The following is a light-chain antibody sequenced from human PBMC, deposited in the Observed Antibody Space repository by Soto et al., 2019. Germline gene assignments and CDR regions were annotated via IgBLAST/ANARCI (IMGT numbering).Light chain of an antibody. CDR3: GSYRSTTTLV. Sequence: QSALTQPASVSGSPGQSITISCTGTSSDVGGYNYVSWYQQHPGKAPKLMIYDVTNRPSGVSNRFSGSKSGNTASLTISGLQAEDEADYYCGSYRSTTTLVFGRGTKLTVL. V-gene: IGLV2-14*01. CDR1: SSDVGGYNY. J-gene: IGLJ2*01. CDR2: DVT.